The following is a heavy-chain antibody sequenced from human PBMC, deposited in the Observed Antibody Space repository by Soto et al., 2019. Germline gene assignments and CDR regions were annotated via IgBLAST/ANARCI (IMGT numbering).Heavy chain of an antibody. CDR1: GFTFTSSA. V-gene: IGHV1-58*01. CDR2: IVVCSGNT. CDR3: AAAQYCSSTSCYKYRDDAFDI. Sequence: ASVKVSCKASGFTFTSSAVQWVRQARGQRLEWIGWIVVCSGNTNYAQKFQERVTITRDMSKSTAYMELRSLRSEDTAVYYCAAAQYCSSTSCYKYRDDAFDIWGQGTMVTVSS. D-gene: IGHD2-2*02. J-gene: IGHJ3*02.